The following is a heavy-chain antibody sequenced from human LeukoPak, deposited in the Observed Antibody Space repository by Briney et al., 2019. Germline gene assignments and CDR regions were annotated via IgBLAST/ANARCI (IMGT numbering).Heavy chain of an antibody. V-gene: IGHV3-11*05. J-gene: IGHJ4*02. Sequence: PGGSLRLSCAASEFTFKDFYMSWVRQAPGKGLEWVSYINHLGSQTDYADSVKGRFTISRDNAKNSLSLQMNNLSVDDTAVYYCVRARFTTFVYYWGQGTLVTVSS. CDR2: INHLGSQT. D-gene: IGHD1-1*01. CDR3: VRARFTTFVYY. CDR1: EFTFKDFY.